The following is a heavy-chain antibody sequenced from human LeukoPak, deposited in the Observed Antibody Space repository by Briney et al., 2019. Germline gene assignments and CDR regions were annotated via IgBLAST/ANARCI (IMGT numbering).Heavy chain of an antibody. CDR2: INHSGST. V-gene: IGHV4-34*01. Sequence: SETLSLTCAVYGGSFSGYYWSWLRQPPGKGLEWIGEINHSGSTNYNPSLKSRVTISVDTSKNQFSLKLSSVTAADTAVYYCARGRFRLYSGGWFDPWGQGTLVTVSS. D-gene: IGHD4-11*01. CDR1: GGSFSGYY. J-gene: IGHJ5*02. CDR3: ARGRFRLYSGGWFDP.